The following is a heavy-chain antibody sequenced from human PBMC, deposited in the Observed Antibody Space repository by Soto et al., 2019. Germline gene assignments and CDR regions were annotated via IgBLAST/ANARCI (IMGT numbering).Heavy chain of an antibody. CDR1: GGTFSSYI. V-gene: IGHV1-69*02. D-gene: IGHD6-19*01. CDR3: ARGGVAGFDP. Sequence: QVQLVQSGAEVKKPGSSVKVSCKASGGTFSSYIISWVRQAPGQGLEWMGRIIPIVGIANYAQRFQGRVTITADQSSSTADMEMSSLRSEDTAVYYCARGGVAGFDPWGQRTLVTVSS. J-gene: IGHJ5*02. CDR2: IIPIVGIA.